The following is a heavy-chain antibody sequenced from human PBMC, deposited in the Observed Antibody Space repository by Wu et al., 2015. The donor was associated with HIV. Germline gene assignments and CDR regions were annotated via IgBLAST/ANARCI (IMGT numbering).Heavy chain of an antibody. CDR3: ARVSPHSDYSSSWYTPWYFDL. CDR2: ISVYLANP. J-gene: IGHJ2*01. Sequence: QVQLVQSGPEMKKPGASVRVSCQASGYNFNQYGINWLRQAPGKGLEWLGWISVYLANPNHAQKVQGRLTMTRDTSTSTVYMELSSLRSEDTAVYYCARVSPHSDYSSSWYTPWYFDLWGRGTLVTVSS. CDR1: GYNFNQYG. V-gene: IGHV1-18*01. D-gene: IGHD6-13*01.